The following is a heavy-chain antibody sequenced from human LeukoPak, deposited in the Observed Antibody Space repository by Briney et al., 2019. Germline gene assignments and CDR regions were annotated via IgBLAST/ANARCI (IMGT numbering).Heavy chain of an antibody. Sequence: GGSLRLSCAASGFTFSSYAMSWVRQAPGKGLEWVSAISGSGGSTYYTDSVKGRFTISRDNSKNTLYLQINSLRAEDTAVHYCAKERPTRRYCSGGSCYSRYFDYWGQGTLVTVSS. D-gene: IGHD2-15*01. CDR3: AKERPTRRYCSGGSCYSRYFDY. CDR1: GFTFSSYA. V-gene: IGHV3-23*01. CDR2: ISGSGGST. J-gene: IGHJ4*02.